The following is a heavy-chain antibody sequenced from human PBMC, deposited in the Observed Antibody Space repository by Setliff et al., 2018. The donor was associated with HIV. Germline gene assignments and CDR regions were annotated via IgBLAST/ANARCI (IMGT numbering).Heavy chain of an antibody. CDR1: GASITSHY. Sequence: TVSGASITSHYWSWIRQSPGRELEWIGYIYSTGSTNYNPSLKSRVTISIGTSKNQFSLKLSSVTAADTAVYYCAREATIFGVVMPYFDYWGPGTLVTV. D-gene: IGHD3-3*01. CDR2: IYSTGST. V-gene: IGHV4-4*08. CDR3: AREATIFGVVMPYFDY. J-gene: IGHJ4*02.